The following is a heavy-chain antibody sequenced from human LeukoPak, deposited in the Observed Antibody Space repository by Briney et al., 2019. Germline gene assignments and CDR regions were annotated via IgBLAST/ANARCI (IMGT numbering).Heavy chain of an antibody. CDR1: GFTFSSYS. CDR2: ISSSSSYT. CDR3: AREDGSSGYLNY. D-gene: IGHD3-22*01. Sequence: GGSLRLSCAASGFTFSSYSMNWVRQAPGKGLEWVSSISSSSSYTYYADSVKGRFTISRDNAKNSLYLQMNSLRAEDTAVYYCAREDGSSGYLNYWGQGTLVTVSS. J-gene: IGHJ4*02. V-gene: IGHV3-21*01.